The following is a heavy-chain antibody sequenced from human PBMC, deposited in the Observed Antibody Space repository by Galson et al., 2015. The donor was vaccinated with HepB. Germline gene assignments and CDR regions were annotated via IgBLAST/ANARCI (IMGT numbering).Heavy chain of an antibody. Sequence: SLRLSCAASGFTLSGHVMHWVRQAPGKGLEWVAFTWSDGSVEFYADSVKGRFTISRDNSKNTLYLQMNSLRAEDTAVYYCARETNAFDIWGQGTMVTVSS. CDR3: ARETNAFDI. CDR2: TWSDGSVE. CDR1: GFTLSGHV. D-gene: IGHD4-11*01. J-gene: IGHJ3*02. V-gene: IGHV3-33*08.